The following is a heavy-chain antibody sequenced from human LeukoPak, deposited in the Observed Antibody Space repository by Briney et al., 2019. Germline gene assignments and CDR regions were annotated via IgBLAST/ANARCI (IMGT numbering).Heavy chain of an antibody. V-gene: IGHV4-34*01. Sequence: PSETLSLTCAIYGGSLSGYSWTWIRQPPGKGLEWIGEINYSGSTNYNASLTRRVTISADTSQNQFSLRLNSVTAADTAVYYCARVYVTVVRGSWFDPWGQGTLVTVSS. CDR1: GGSLSGYS. CDR3: ARVYVTVVRGSWFDP. D-gene: IGHD3-10*01. CDR2: INYSGST. J-gene: IGHJ5*02.